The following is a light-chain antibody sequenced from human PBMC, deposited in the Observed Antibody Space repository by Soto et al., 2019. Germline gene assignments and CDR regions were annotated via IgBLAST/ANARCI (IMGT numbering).Light chain of an antibody. CDR3: SSYTTSSTLV. Sequence: QSVLTQPASVSGSPGQSITISCTGTNSDVGGYNSVSWYQQHSDKAPKLMIYEVSSRPSGVSGRFSGFKSGNTASLTISGLQSEDEADYYCSSYTTSSTLVFGTGTKVTVL. V-gene: IGLV2-14*01. CDR2: EVS. J-gene: IGLJ1*01. CDR1: NSDVGGYNS.